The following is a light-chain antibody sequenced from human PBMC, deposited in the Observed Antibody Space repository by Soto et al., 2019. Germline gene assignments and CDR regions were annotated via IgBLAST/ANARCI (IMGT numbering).Light chain of an antibody. J-gene: IGLJ1*01. CDR1: SSNIGGNS. Sequence: QSVLTQPPSVSAAPGQKVTISCSGSSSNIGGNSVSWYQQLPGTAPKLLIYDDNKRPSGIPDRFSGSKSGTSATLGITGFQTGDEADYYCGSWDDSLKVFGTGTKVTVL. CDR2: DDN. CDR3: GSWDDSLKV. V-gene: IGLV1-51*01.